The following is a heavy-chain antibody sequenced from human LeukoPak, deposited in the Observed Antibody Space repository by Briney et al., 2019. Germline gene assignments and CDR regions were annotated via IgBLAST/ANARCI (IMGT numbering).Heavy chain of an antibody. J-gene: IGHJ4*02. CDR1: GYTFTSYG. CDR3: AREKRVGRVAATFFDY. D-gene: IGHD2-15*01. CDR2: ISAYNGNT. Sequence: ASVKVSCKASGYTFTSYGISWVRQAPGQGLEWMGWISAYNGNTNYAQKLQGRVTMTTDTSTSTAYMELRSLRSDDAAVYYCAREKRVGRVAATFFDYWGQGTLVTVSS. V-gene: IGHV1-18*01.